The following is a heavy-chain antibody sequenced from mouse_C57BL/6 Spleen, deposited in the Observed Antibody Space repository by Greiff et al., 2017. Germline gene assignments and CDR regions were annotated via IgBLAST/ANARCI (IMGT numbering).Heavy chain of an antibody. D-gene: IGHD1-1*01. V-gene: IGHV1-62-2*01. CDR1: GYTFTEYT. CDR2: FYPGSGSI. Sequence: QVQLKESGAELVKPGASVKLSCKASGYTFTEYTIHWVKQRSGQGLEWIGWFYPGSGSIKYNEKFKDKATLTADKSSSTVYMELSRLTSEDSAVYFCARHPYYYGSSYGYFDVWGTGTTVTVSS. J-gene: IGHJ1*03. CDR3: ARHPYYYGSSYGYFDV.